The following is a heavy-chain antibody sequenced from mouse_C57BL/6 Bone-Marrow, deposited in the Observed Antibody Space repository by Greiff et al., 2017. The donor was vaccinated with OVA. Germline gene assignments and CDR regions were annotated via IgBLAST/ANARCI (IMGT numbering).Heavy chain of an antibody. CDR1: GYAFSSYW. CDR2: IYPGDGDT. CDR3: AREVYYYGSSYRYFDV. V-gene: IGHV1-80*01. D-gene: IGHD1-1*01. Sequence: VQLQQSGAELVKPGASVKISCKASGYAFSSYWMNWVKQRPGKGLEWIGQIYPGDGDTKYNGKFKGKATLTADKSSSTAYMQLSSLTSEDSAVYFCAREVYYYGSSYRYFDVWGTGTTVTVSS. J-gene: IGHJ1*03.